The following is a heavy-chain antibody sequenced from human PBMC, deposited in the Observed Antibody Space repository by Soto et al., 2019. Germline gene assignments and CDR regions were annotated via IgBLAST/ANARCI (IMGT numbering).Heavy chain of an antibody. CDR3: ARHPTIAVAETYYYGMDV. D-gene: IGHD6-19*01. V-gene: IGHV5-10-1*01. CDR1: GYSFTSYW. Sequence: GESLKISCKGSGYSFTSYWISWVRQMPGKGLEWMGRIDPSDSYTNYSPSFQGHVTISADKSISTAYLQWSSLKASDTAMYYCARHPTIAVAETYYYGMDVWGQGTTVTVSS. J-gene: IGHJ6*02. CDR2: IDPSDSYT.